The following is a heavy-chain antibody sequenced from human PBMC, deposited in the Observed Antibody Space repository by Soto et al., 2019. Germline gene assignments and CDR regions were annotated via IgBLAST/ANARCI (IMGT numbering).Heavy chain of an antibody. CDR1: GGSISSGGYY. Sequence: SETLSLTCTVSGGSISSGGYYWSWIRQHPGKGLEWIGYIYYSGSTYYNPSLKSRVTISVDTSKNQFSLKLSSVTAADTAVYYCARELAAGPYYFDYWGQGTLVTVSS. CDR3: ARELAAGPYYFDY. J-gene: IGHJ4*02. D-gene: IGHD6-13*01. V-gene: IGHV4-31*03. CDR2: IYYSGST.